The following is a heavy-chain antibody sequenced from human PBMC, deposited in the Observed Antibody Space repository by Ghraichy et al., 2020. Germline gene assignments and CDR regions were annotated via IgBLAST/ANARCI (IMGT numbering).Heavy chain of an antibody. Sequence: LSLTCAASGFTFSDYYMSWIRQAPGKGLEWVSYISSSGSTIYYADSVKGRFTISRDNAKNSLYLQMNSLRAEDTAVYYCARDAAPSWELLRLDYWGQGTLVTVSS. CDR3: ARDAAPSWELLRLDY. V-gene: IGHV3-11*04. D-gene: IGHD1-26*01. CDR1: GFTFSDYY. CDR2: ISSSGSTI. J-gene: IGHJ4*02.